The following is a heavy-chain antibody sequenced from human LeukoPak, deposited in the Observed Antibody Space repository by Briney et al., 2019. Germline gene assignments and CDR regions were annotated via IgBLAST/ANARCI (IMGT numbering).Heavy chain of an antibody. CDR2: IKQDGSEK. Sequence: GGSLRLSCAASGFTFSSYWMSWVRQAPGKGLEWVANIKQDGSEKYYVDSVKGRFTISRDNAKNSLYLQMNSLRAEDTAVYYCARTGLYYYDSNGYSLFDYWGQGTLVTVSS. D-gene: IGHD3-22*01. CDR1: GFTFSSYW. CDR3: ARTGLYYYDSNGYSLFDY. V-gene: IGHV3-7*03. J-gene: IGHJ4*02.